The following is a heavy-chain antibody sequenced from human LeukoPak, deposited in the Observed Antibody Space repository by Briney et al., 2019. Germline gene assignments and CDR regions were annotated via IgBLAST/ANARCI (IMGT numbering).Heavy chain of an antibody. CDR3: AKGDRDTEGYFDY. CDR1: GFTFDDYA. J-gene: IGHJ4*02. D-gene: IGHD5-18*01. Sequence: GGSLRLSCAASGFTFDDYAMHWVRQAPGKGLEWVSGISWNSGSIGYADSVKGRFTISRDNAKNSLYLQMNSLRAEDTALYYCAKGDRDTEGYFDYWGQGTLVTVSS. CDR2: ISWNSGSI. V-gene: IGHV3-9*01.